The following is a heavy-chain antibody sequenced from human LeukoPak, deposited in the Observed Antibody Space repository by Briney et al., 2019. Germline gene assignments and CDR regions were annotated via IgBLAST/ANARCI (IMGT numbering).Heavy chain of an antibody. J-gene: IGHJ4*02. Sequence: SETLSLTCTVSGGSLSNYYWNWIRQPAGKGLEWIGRVHSTGATHFNPAFASRLTMSEDPSKNQFFLKLRSMTAADTAIYFCAQGDTSGATYFDYWGRGTLVTVSS. CDR1: GGSLSNYY. CDR2: VHSTGAT. CDR3: AQGDTSGATYFDY. V-gene: IGHV4-4*07. D-gene: IGHD1-26*01.